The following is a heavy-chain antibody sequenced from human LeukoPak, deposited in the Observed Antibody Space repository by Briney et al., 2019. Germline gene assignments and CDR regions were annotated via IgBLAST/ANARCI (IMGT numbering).Heavy chain of an antibody. CDR2: IIPILGIA. CDR1: GYTFTSYG. V-gene: IGHV1-69*04. D-gene: IGHD6-19*01. Sequence: SVKVSCKASGYTFTSYGISWVRQAPGQGLEWMGRIIPILGIANYAQKFQGRVTITADKSTSTAYMELSSLRCEDTAVYYCARVSSGWYGGAFDIWGQGTMVTVSS. J-gene: IGHJ3*02. CDR3: ARVSSGWYGGAFDI.